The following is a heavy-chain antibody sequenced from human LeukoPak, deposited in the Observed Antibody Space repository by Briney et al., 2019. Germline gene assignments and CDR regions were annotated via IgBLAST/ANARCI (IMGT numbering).Heavy chain of an antibody. D-gene: IGHD6-13*01. Sequence: ASVKVSCKASGYTFTGYYMHWVRQAPGQGLEWMGGIIPIFGTANYAQKFQGRVTITTDESTSTAYMELSSLRSEDTAVYYCASQVVRDSGFDYRGQGTLVTVSS. V-gene: IGHV1-69*05. CDR1: GYTFTGYY. CDR3: ASQVVRDSGFDY. J-gene: IGHJ4*02. CDR2: IIPIFGTA.